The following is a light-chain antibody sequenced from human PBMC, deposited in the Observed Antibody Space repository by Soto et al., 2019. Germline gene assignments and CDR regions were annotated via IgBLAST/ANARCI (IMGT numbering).Light chain of an antibody. CDR3: SSYAGSTNLI. J-gene: IGLJ2*01. CDR2: EVT. V-gene: IGLV2-8*01. Sequence: QSVLTQPPSASGSPGQSVTISCTGSSSDVGAYNFVSWYQQHPGKAPKLMIYEVTNRPSGVPDRFSGSKSGNTASLTVSGLQTEDEADYYRSSYAGSTNLIFGGGTKVTVL. CDR1: SSDVGAYNF.